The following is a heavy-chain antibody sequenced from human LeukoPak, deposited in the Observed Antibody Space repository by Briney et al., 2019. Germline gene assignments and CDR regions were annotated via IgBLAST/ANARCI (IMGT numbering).Heavy chain of an antibody. J-gene: IGHJ4*02. D-gene: IGHD6-6*01. CDR2: ISGSGENT. CDR3: AKDRRSSSPRTFDY. CDR1: GLTFRSYA. V-gene: IGHV3-23*01. Sequence: PGGSLTLFCAASGLTFRSYAMSWLRQAPGKGPEWVSTISGSGENTYYADSVKGRFTISRDNSQNTLYLQMNSLRAEDTAVYYCAKDRRSSSPRTFDYWGQGTLVTVSS.